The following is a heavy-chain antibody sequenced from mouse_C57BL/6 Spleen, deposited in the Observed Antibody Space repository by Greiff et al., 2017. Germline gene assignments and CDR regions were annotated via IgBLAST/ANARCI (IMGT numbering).Heavy chain of an antibody. CDR3: ARGDYDVRYFDV. V-gene: IGHV1-53*01. CDR1: GYTFTSYW. CDR2: INPSNGGT. J-gene: IGHJ1*03. Sequence: QVQLQQSGTELVKPGASVKLSCKASGYTFTSYWMHWVKQRPGQGLEWIGNINPSNGGTNYNEKFKSKATLTVDKSSSTAYMQLSSLTSEDSAVYYCARGDYDVRYFDVWGTGTTVTVSS. D-gene: IGHD2-4*01.